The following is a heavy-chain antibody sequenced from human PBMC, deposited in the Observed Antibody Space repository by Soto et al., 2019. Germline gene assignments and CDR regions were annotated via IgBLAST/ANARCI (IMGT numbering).Heavy chain of an antibody. Sequence: EVQLLESGGGLVQPGGSLRLSCAVSGFIFSNYGMSWVRQAPGKGLEWVSATSGSGDTTYYADSVKGRFTISRDNSKNTLYVQMNSPRAEDTALYYCAKDLGYDGSGIEIWGQGTLVTVSP. CDR1: GFIFSNYG. J-gene: IGHJ4*02. CDR2: TSGSGDTT. D-gene: IGHD3-10*01. CDR3: AKDLGYDGSGIEI. V-gene: IGHV3-23*01.